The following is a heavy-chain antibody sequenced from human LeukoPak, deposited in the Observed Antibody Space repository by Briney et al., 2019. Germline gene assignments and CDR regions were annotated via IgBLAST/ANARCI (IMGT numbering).Heavy chain of an antibody. CDR2: IYPEGSDT. CDR3: ARLAYCSNDVCYSNYYYSMDV. Sequence: GESLKISCKGSGYTFSSYWIGWVRQMPRKGLEWVGIIYPEGSDTRYSPSFQGQVTISADKSISTAYLQWSSLKASDTAMYYCARLAYCSNDVCYSNYYYSMDVWGKGTTVTVSS. V-gene: IGHV5-51*01. D-gene: IGHD2-8*01. CDR1: GYTFSSYW. J-gene: IGHJ6*03.